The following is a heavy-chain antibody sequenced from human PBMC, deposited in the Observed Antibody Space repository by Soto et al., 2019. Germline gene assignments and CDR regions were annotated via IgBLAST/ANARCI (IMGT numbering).Heavy chain of an antibody. CDR1: GFTFNNYW. Sequence: EVQLVGSGGGLVQPGGSLRLSCAASGFTFNNYWMSWVRQAPGKGLEWVANIKQDGSEKYYVDSVKGRFTISRDNAKNSLYLQMNSLRAEDMAVYYCAKNNRYCSSTNCFVFDYWGQGTLVTVSS. D-gene: IGHD2-2*01. CDR3: AKNNRYCSSTNCFVFDY. V-gene: IGHV3-7*01. CDR2: IKQDGSEK. J-gene: IGHJ4*02.